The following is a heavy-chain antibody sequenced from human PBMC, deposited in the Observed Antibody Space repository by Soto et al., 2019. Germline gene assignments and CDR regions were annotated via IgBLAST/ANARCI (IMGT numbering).Heavy chain of an antibody. CDR2: IIPIFGTA. CDR3: ARAPYDDGSYYYYGMDV. J-gene: IGHJ6*02. Sequence: QVQLVQSGAEVKKPGSSVKVSCKASGGTFSSYAIRWVRQSPGQGLEWMGGIIPIFGTANYAQKFQGRVSITADDSTSTAYMELSSLRSEDTAVYYCARAPYDDGSYYYYGMDVWGQGTTVTVSS. D-gene: IGHD1-1*01. CDR1: GGTFSSYA. V-gene: IGHV1-69*01.